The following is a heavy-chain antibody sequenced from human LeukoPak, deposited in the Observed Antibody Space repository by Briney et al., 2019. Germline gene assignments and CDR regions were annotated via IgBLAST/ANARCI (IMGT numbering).Heavy chain of an antibody. CDR1: GFTFSSYS. J-gene: IGHJ4*02. CDR2: ISSSSSYI. Sequence: NPGGSLRLSCAASGFTFSSYSMNWVRQAPGKGLEWISSISSSSSYIYYADSVKGRFTISRDNAKNSLYLQMNSLRAEDTAVYYCARRYSSSWRNYFDYWGQGTLVTVSS. CDR3: ARRYSSSWRNYFDY. D-gene: IGHD6-13*01. V-gene: IGHV3-21*01.